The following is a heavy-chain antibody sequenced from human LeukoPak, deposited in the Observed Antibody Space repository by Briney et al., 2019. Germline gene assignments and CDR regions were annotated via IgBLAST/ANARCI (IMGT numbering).Heavy chain of an antibody. CDR2: INHSGST. V-gene: IGHV4-34*01. Sequence: SETLSLTCAVFGGSFSGYYWSWIRQPPGKGLEWIGEINHSGSTNYDPSLKSRVSISVDTSKNQFSLKVNSVTAADTAVYFCARYYGSGRDGDYWGQGTLVTVSS. CDR3: ARYYGSGRDGDY. J-gene: IGHJ4*02. CDR1: GGSFSGYY. D-gene: IGHD3-10*01.